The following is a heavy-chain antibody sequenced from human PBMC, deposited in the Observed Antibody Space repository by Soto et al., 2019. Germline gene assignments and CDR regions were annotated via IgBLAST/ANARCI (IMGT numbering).Heavy chain of an antibody. CDR1: GGSINSRDYY. CDR2: IYYSGST. Sequence: NPSETLSLTCTVSGGSINSRDYYWGWIRQPPGKGLEWIGNIYYSGSTYYNPSLKSRVTVSVDTSKNQFSLRLSSVTAADTAVYYCPLGYCSSTACYEPFHFWGQGTMVTVSS. J-gene: IGHJ3*01. D-gene: IGHD2-2*01. CDR3: PLGYCSSTACYEPFHF. V-gene: IGHV4-39*01.